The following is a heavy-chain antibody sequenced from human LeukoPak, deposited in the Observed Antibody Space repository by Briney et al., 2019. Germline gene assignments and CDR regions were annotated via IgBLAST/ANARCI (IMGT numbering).Heavy chain of an antibody. Sequence: ASVKVSCKASGYTFTSYGISWVRQPPGQGLEWMGWISAYNGNTNYAQKLQGRVTMTTDTSTSTAYMELRSLRSDDTAVYYCARAYSSSWYYYYYMDVWGKGTTVTVSS. J-gene: IGHJ6*03. CDR2: ISAYNGNT. D-gene: IGHD6-13*01. V-gene: IGHV1-18*01. CDR1: GYTFTSYG. CDR3: ARAYSSSWYYYYYMDV.